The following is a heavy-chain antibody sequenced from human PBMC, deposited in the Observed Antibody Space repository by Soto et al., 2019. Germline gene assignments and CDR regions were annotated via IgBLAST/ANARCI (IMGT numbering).Heavy chain of an antibody. Sequence: GGSLRLSCAASGFTFSTYSMNWVRQAPGKGLEWVASISSSRGYICYADSVKGRFTISRDNAKNSLFLQMNSLRAEDTAVYYCAPQGAVAGTYDYWGQGTLVTVSS. J-gene: IGHJ4*02. CDR2: ISSSRGYI. V-gene: IGHV3-21*04. CDR3: APQGAVAGTYDY. CDR1: GFTFSTYS. D-gene: IGHD6-19*01.